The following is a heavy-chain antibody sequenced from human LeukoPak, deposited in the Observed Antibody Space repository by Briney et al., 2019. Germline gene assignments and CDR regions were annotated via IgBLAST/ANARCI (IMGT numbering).Heavy chain of an antibody. CDR1: GGSIGISNYY. V-gene: IGHV4-39*01. CDR2: IYYRGST. CDR3: ARPGLRLTSDY. J-gene: IGHJ4*02. D-gene: IGHD4-17*01. Sequence: SETLSLTCTVSGGSIGISNYYWGWIRQPRGKGLEWIGAIYYRGSTYYNPSLKSRVTMSVDTSTNQFSLKLSSVTAADTAMYYYARPGLRLTSDYWGQGTLVTVSS.